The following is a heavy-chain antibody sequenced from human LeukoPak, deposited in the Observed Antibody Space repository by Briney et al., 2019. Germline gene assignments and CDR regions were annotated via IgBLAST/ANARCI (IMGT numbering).Heavy chain of an antibody. V-gene: IGHV4-34*01. CDR2: INHSGST. D-gene: IGHD6-19*01. J-gene: IGHJ4*02. Sequence: PSETLSLTCAVYGGSFSGYYWSWICQPPGKGLEWIGEINHSGSTNYNPSLKSRVTISVDTSKIQFSLKLSSVTAADTAVYYCARRPLAGFDYWGQGTLVTVSS. CDR3: ARRPLAGFDY. CDR1: GGSFSGYY.